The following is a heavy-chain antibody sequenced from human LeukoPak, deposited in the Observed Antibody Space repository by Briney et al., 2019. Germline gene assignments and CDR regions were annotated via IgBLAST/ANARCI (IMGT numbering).Heavy chain of an antibody. CDR3: AKQGRDWLRDYYYYMDV. Sequence: GGSLRLFCAASGFTFSSYRMNWVRQAPGKGLEWVSTIGGRGGSTYYADSVKGRFTISRDNYKNTLYLQMNSLRAEDTAVYYCAKQGRDWLRDYYYYMDVWGKGTTVTISS. V-gene: IGHV3-23*01. CDR2: IGGRGGST. D-gene: IGHD3-9*01. J-gene: IGHJ6*03. CDR1: GFTFSSYR.